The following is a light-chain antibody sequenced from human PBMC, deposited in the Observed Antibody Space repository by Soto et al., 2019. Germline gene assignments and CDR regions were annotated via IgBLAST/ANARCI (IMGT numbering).Light chain of an antibody. CDR1: QGSSSW. J-gene: IGKJ5*01. Sequence: DIPMTQSPSSVSASVGERVTITCRASQGSSSWLAWYQQRPGKAPKLLIYAASSLQSGVPSRFSGSGSGTDFTLTISSLQPEDFATYYCQQANSFPHTFGQGTRLEIK. V-gene: IGKV1-12*01. CDR3: QQANSFPHT. CDR2: AAS.